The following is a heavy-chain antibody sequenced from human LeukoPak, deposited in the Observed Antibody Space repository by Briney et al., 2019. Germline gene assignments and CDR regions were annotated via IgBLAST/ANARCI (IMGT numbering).Heavy chain of an antibody. CDR1: GGSVSSSTYY. CDR3: TRSTNLEAFDI. J-gene: IGHJ3*02. V-gene: IGHV4-61*01. D-gene: IGHD2-8*01. CDR2: IYYSGST. Sequence: SETLSLTCTVSGGSVSSSTYYWSWIRQPPGKGLEWIGYIYYSGSTNYNPSLKSRVTISVDTSKNQCSLKLSSVTTADTAVYYCTRSTNLEAFDIWGQGTMVTVSS.